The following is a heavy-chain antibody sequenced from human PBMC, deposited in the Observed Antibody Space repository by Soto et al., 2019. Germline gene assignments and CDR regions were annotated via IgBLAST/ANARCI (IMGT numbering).Heavy chain of an antibody. D-gene: IGHD1-26*01. V-gene: IGHV4-30-4*01. Sequence: PSETLSLTCTVSGGSISSGDYYWSWIRQPPGKGLEWIGYIYYSGSTYYNPSLKSRVTISVDTSKNQFSLKLSSVTAADTAVYYCARNSVGVGASNYFDYWGQGTLVTVSS. CDR1: GGSISSGDYY. CDR2: IYYSGST. CDR3: ARNSVGVGASNYFDY. J-gene: IGHJ4*02.